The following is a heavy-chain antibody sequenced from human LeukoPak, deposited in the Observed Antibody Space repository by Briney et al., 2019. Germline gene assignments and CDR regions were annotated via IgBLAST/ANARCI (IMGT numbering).Heavy chain of an antibody. J-gene: IGHJ5*02. CDR3: ARDLERTSFPLDP. V-gene: IGHV1-69*04. CDR1: GGTFSSYT. CDR2: IIPILGIA. D-gene: IGHD1-1*01. Sequence: SVKVSCKASGGTFSSYTISWVRQAPGQGLEWMGRIIPILGIANYAQKFQGRVTITADKSTSTAYMELSSLRSEDTAVYYCARDLERTSFPLDPWGQETLLTVSS.